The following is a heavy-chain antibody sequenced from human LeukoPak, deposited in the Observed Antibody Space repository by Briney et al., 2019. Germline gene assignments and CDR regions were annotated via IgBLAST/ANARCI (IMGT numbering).Heavy chain of an antibody. CDR2: IIPIFGTA. J-gene: IGHJ3*02. CDR3: ALYSGSYYEHDAFDI. D-gene: IGHD1-26*01. V-gene: IGHV1-69*06. CDR1: GGIFSSYA. Sequence: SVKVSCKASGGIFSSYAISWVRQAPGQGLEWMGRIIPIFGTANYAQKFQGRVTITADKSTSTAYMELSSLRSEDTAVYYCALYSGSYYEHDAFDIWGQGTMVTVSS.